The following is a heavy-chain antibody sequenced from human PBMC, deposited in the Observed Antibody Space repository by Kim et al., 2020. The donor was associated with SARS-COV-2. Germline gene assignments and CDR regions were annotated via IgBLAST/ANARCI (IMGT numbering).Heavy chain of an antibody. D-gene: IGHD3-16*01. Sequence: GGSLRLSCAASGFTFSNAWMSWVRQAPGKGLEWVGRIKSRTDGETTDYAAPVKGRFTISRDDSENTLYLQFNSLKTEDTAVYYCSRVSPSYFWSWGQGTLVTVSS. J-gene: IGHJ5*02. CDR1: GFTFSNAW. V-gene: IGHV3-15*01. CDR3: SRVSPSYFWS. CDR2: IKSRTDGETT.